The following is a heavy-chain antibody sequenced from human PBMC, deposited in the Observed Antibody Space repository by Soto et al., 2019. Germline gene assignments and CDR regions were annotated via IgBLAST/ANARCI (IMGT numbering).Heavy chain of an antibody. CDR1: GFTFSSYS. J-gene: IGHJ4*02. D-gene: IGHD1-20*01. V-gene: IGHV3-21*01. CDR3: ARAQFITGRDY. CDR2: ISSSSSYI. Sequence: EVQLVESGGGLVKPGGSLRLSCAASGFTFSSYSMNWVRQAPGKGREWVSSISSSSSYIYYADSVKGRFTIPRDNAKNSLYLQMNSLRAEDTAVYYCARAQFITGRDYWGQGTLVTVSS.